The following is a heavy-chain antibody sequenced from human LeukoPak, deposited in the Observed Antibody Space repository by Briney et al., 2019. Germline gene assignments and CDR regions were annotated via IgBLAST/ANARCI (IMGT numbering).Heavy chain of an antibody. CDR3: ARDYSSESWFDP. CDR1: GFTFDDYG. D-gene: IGHD6-19*01. CDR2: INWNGGST. V-gene: IGHV3-20*04. J-gene: IGHJ5*02. Sequence: PGGSLRLSCAASGFTFDDYGMSWVRQAPGKGLEWVSGINWNGGSTGYAESVKGRFTISRDNAKNSLYLQMNSLRAEDTALYYCARDYSSESWFDPWGQGTLVTVSS.